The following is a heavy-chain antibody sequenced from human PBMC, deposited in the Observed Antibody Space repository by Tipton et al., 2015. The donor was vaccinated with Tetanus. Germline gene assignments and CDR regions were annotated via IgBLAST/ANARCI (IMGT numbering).Heavy chain of an antibody. CDR3: ARGWGSSWYYFDY. CDR2: IYYSGTT. J-gene: IGHJ4*02. D-gene: IGHD6-13*01. V-gene: IGHV4-4*02. Sequence: SLRLSCDVSGGPVSSSNWWSWVRQAPGKGLEWIGEIYYSGTTNYNPSLKSRVTISTDKSKNQVSLKLNSVTAADTAVYYCARGWGSSWYYFDYWGQGILVTVSS. CDR1: GGPVSSSNW.